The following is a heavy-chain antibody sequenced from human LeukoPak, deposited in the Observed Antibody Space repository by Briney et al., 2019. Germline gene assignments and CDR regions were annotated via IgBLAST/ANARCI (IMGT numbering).Heavy chain of an antibody. CDR1: GSTFNNYV. D-gene: IGHD6-13*01. Sequence: QPGGSLRLSCAVSGSTFNNYVMSWVRQAPGKGLEWVSTISGSGGSTYYADCVKGRFTISRDNSKSTLYLQLSGLRAEDTAVYYCAKPATGTNSFDYWGQGTLVTVSS. V-gene: IGHV3-23*01. CDR2: ISGSGGST. J-gene: IGHJ4*02. CDR3: AKPATGTNSFDY.